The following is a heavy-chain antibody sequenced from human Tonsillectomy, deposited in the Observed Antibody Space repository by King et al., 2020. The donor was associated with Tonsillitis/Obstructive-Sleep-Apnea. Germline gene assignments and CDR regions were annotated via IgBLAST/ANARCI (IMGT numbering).Heavy chain of an antibody. V-gene: IGHV3-23*04. J-gene: IGHJ4*02. D-gene: IGHD3-3*01. CDR1: GFTFNSYA. CDR3: AKNDIWSGFQY. CDR2: ITDSGGRT. Sequence: VQLVESGGGLVQPGGSLRLSCAASGFTFNSYAMTWVRQAPGKGLEWVSSITDSGGRTFYADSVKGRFTISRDNSKNKLCLEMNSLGPEDTAVYYCAKNDIWSGFQYWGQGTLVTVSS.